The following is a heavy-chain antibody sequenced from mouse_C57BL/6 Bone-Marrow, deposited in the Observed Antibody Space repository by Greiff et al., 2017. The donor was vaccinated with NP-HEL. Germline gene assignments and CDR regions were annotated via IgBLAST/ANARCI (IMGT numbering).Heavy chain of an antibody. CDR1: GFTFSDYY. CDR3: AREGGLRRRTYAMDY. CDR2: INYDGSST. D-gene: IGHD2-4*01. Sequence: EVKVVESEGGLVQPGSSMKLSCTASGFTFSDYYMAWVRQVPETGLEWVANINYDGSSTYYLNSLKSRFIISRDNAKNILYLQMSSLKSEDTATYYCAREGGLRRRTYAMDYWGQGTSVTVSS. V-gene: IGHV5-16*01. J-gene: IGHJ4*01.